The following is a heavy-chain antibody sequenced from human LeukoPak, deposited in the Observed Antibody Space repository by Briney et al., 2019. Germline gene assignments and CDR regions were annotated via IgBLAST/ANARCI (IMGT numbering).Heavy chain of an antibody. CDR3: ARARIDY. Sequence: GGSPRLSCEASEFTFSNYWMTWVRQAPGKGLEWVANINQDGSEKYYVDSVKGRFTISRDNAKNSLYLQMNSLRAEDTAVYYCARARIDYWGQGTLVTVSS. CDR1: EFTFSNYW. D-gene: IGHD1-14*01. V-gene: IGHV3-7*01. CDR2: INQDGSEK. J-gene: IGHJ4*02.